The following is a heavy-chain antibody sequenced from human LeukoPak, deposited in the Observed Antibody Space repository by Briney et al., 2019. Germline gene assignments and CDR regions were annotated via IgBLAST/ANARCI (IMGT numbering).Heavy chain of an antibody. CDR2: INPSGGST. D-gene: IGHD2-8*02. Sequence: GASVKVSCKASGYTFTSYYMHWVRQAPGQGLEWMGIINPSGGSTSYAQKFQGRVTMTRDMSTSTVYMELRSLRSDDTAVYFCTTVTVCTGSSCPGAFDHWGQGTLVTVSS. CDR3: TTVTVCTGSSCPGAFDH. V-gene: IGHV1-46*01. CDR1: GYTFTSYY. J-gene: IGHJ4*02.